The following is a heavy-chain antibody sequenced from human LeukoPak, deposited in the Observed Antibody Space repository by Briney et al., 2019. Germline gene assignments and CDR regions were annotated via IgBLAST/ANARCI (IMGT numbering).Heavy chain of an antibody. D-gene: IGHD6-13*01. CDR2: ISSSSSYI. Sequence: PGGSLRLSCAASGFTFSSYNMNWVRQAPGKGLEWVSLISSSSSYIYYADSLKGRFTISRDNAKNSLYLQMNSLRAEDTAVYYCARAALRTPYTNSWFDNGFDYWGQGTLVTVSS. CDR3: ARAALRTPYTNSWFDNGFDY. J-gene: IGHJ4*02. CDR1: GFTFSSYN. V-gene: IGHV3-21*01.